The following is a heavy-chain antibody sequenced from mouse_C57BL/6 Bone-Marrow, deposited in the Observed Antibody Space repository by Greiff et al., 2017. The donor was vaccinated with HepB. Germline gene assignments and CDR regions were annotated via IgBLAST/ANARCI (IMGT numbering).Heavy chain of an antibody. CDR2: IYPGDGDT. V-gene: IGHV1-80*01. CDR3: ATGRGYYYGSSYGFAY. D-gene: IGHD1-1*01. Sequence: QVQLQQSGAELVKPGASVKISCKASGYAFSSYWMNWVKQRPGKGLEWIGQIYPGDGDTNYNGKFKGKATLTADKSSSTAYMQLSSLTSEDSAVYYCATGRGYYYGSSYGFAYWGQGTLVTVSA. J-gene: IGHJ3*01. CDR1: GYAFSSYW.